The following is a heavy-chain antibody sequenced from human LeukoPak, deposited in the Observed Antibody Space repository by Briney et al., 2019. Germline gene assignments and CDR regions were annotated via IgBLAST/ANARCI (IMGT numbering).Heavy chain of an antibody. CDR1: GYTLTELS. D-gene: IGHD3-22*01. CDR2: FDPEDGET. Sequence: ASVKVSCKVSGYTLTELSMHWVRQAPGKGLEWMGGFDPEDGETIYAQKFQGRVTMTEDTSTDTAYMELSSLRSEDTAVYYCATGGPHYYDSSGYYYEDWGQGALVTVSS. CDR3: ATGGPHYYDSSGYYYED. J-gene: IGHJ4*02. V-gene: IGHV1-24*01.